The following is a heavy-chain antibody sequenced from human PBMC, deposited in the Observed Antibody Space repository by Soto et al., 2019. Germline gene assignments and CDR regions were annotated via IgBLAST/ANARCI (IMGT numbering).Heavy chain of an antibody. CDR1: GCSISSGGYY. J-gene: IGHJ6*02. V-gene: IGHV4-31*03. D-gene: IGHD6-13*01. CDR2: NYYSGIT. CDR3: ARGSIIAGLYYGMDV. Sequence: SDTLSLTCTVSGCSISSGGYYWTWIRQHPGKGLEWIGYNYYSGITYYNPSLKSRVTISLDTSKNQFSLKLSSVTAADTAVYYCARGSIIAGLYYGMDVWGQGTTVT.